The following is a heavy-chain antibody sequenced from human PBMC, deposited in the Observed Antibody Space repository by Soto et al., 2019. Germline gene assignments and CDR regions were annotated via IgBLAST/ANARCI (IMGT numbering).Heavy chain of an antibody. Sequence: QITLVESGSTVVKPTETLTLTCTFSGFSLSTPGEAVGWIRQPPGKGLESLARLFSDVCKRYSPSLHNRLTINKDPSQNQVILTLTSVDPADTATYYCAHRRRIIIVWYKFDQWGQGTLVPV. V-gene: IGHV2-5*02. CDR3: AHRRRIIIVWYKFDQ. J-gene: IGHJ4*02. CDR1: GFSLSTPGEA. D-gene: IGHD1-1*01. CDR2: LFSDVCK.